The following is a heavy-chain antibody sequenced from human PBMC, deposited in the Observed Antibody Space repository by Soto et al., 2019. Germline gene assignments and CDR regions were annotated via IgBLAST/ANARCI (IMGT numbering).Heavy chain of an antibody. D-gene: IGHD3-10*01. Sequence: QVQLVQSGAEVKKPGASVKVSCKASGYTFTSYGISWVRQAPGQGLEWMGWISAYNGNTNYAQKLQGRVTMTTDTSTSTAYMELRSLRSDDTAVYYCARGGSVVRGVTRLDYYYGMDVWGQRTTVTVSS. CDR2: ISAYNGNT. J-gene: IGHJ6*02. V-gene: IGHV1-18*04. CDR1: GYTFTSYG. CDR3: ARGGSVVRGVTRLDYYYGMDV.